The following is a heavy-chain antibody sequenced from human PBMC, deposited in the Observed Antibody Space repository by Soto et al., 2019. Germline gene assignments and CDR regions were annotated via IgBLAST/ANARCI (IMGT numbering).Heavy chain of an antibody. D-gene: IGHD3-3*01. V-gene: IGHV4-38-2*01. CDR1: GYSISSGYY. J-gene: IGHJ4*02. Sequence: QVQLQESGPGLVKPSETLSLTCAVSGYSISSGYYWGWIRQPPGKGLEWIGCIYHSGSTYYNPSLHRRVTISVDTSKNQFSLKPSSVTAADTAVYYCARGGYDFWSGYCGYWGQGTLVTVSS. CDR3: ARGGYDFWSGYCGY. CDR2: IYHSGST.